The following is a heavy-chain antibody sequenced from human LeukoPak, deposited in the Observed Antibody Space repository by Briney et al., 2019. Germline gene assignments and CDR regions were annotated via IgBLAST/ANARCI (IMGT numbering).Heavy chain of an antibody. Sequence: TETLSHTCTVSGVSIRSHYWSGIRQPPGKGLEWIGYMYHTGSTNSNPSLKSRVTMSVDTSKNQVSLRLTSVTAADTAVYYCARDFQRLGSDAFDFWGQGTMVTVSS. V-gene: IGHV4-59*11. J-gene: IGHJ3*01. CDR2: MYHTGST. CDR3: ARDFQRLGSDAFDF. D-gene: IGHD2-15*01. CDR1: GVSIRSHY.